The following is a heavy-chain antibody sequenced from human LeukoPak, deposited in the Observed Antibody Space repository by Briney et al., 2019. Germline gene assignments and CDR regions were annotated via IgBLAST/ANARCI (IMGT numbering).Heavy chain of an antibody. V-gene: IGHV3-23*01. CDR1: GITLSNYG. J-gene: IGHJ4*02. D-gene: IGHD5-24*01. Sequence: GGSLRLSCAVSGITLSNYGMSWVRQAPGKGLEWVAGISGSVGSTNYAESVKGRFTISRDNRKNTLFLQMNSPRAEDTAVYYCARERDGRFFDYWGQGTLVTVSS. CDR3: ARERDGRFFDY. CDR2: ISGSVGST.